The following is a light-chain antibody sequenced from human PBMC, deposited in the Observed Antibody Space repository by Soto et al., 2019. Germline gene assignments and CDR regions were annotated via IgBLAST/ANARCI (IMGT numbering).Light chain of an antibody. CDR3: QQRFNWQVT. CDR2: DAS. V-gene: IGKV3D-20*02. Sequence: DIILTQSPATLSLSPGERATLSCGASQSVSSSYVAWYQHRPGLAPRLLIHDASSRATGTPDRFSGTKSGTDFTLTIRRLEPEDAAVYYCQQRFNWQVTFGQGTRLEIK. CDR1: QSVSSSY. J-gene: IGKJ5*01.